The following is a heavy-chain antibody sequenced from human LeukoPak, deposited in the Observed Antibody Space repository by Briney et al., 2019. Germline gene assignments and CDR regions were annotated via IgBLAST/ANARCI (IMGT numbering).Heavy chain of an antibody. J-gene: IGHJ4*02. CDR2: IDPSDSYT. V-gene: IGHV5-10-1*01. CDR1: GYSFTSYL. D-gene: IGHD2-21*02. Sequence: GESLKISRKGSGYSFTSYLISWLRQMPLKPLEWMGRIDPSDSYTNYSPSFTTHVTISADKSIRTAYLQWSSLTASDTAMYYCARYRRSDYDPVTAIQQELAYWGQGTLVTVSS. CDR3: ARYRRSDYDPVTAIQQELAY.